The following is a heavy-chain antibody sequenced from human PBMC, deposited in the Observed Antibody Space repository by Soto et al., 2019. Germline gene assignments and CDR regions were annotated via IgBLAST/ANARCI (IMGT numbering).Heavy chain of an antibody. CDR2: IYHSWST. CDR3: ASVGSDYDNSGYYLP. J-gene: IGHJ5*02. CDR1: SGSVSSSNW. Sequence: PSETLSLTCIVSSGSVSSSNWCSWVRQPPGKGLEWIGEIYHSWSTTYNPSLKSRATISVDKSENQFSLRLKSVTAADTAVYYCASVGSDYDNSGYYLPWGPGTLVTVSS. D-gene: IGHD3-22*01. V-gene: IGHV4-4*02.